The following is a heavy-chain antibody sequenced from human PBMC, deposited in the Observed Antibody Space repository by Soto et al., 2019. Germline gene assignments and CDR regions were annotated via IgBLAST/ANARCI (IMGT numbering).Heavy chain of an antibody. D-gene: IGHD4-17*01. J-gene: IGHJ4*02. CDR1: GFIFSDYY. CDR3: ARDFSGDSVFDY. V-gene: IGHV3-11*01. CDR2: ISTSGNLE. Sequence: QVQLVESGGGLVKPGGSLRLSCAGSGFIFSDYYMSWIRQAPGKGLEWVSFISTSGNLEEYADSVKGRFTISRDNGKNSLYLQMHSLRAEDTAVYYCARDFSGDSVFDYWGQGTVVTVSS.